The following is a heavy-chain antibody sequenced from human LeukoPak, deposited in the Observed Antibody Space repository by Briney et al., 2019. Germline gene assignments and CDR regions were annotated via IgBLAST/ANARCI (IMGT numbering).Heavy chain of an antibody. Sequence: SETLSLTCTVSGASFDHYFWSWIRQPPGRGLEWIGYVYYSVGTNYYPHLMSGRTILANTSNNQYTLKLNSVTAADTAVYYCASHRRSHGSDYWGQGTLVTVSS. D-gene: IGHD5-18*01. CDR3: ASHRRSHGSDY. CDR2: VYYSVGT. J-gene: IGHJ4*02. CDR1: GASFDHYF. V-gene: IGHV4-59*01.